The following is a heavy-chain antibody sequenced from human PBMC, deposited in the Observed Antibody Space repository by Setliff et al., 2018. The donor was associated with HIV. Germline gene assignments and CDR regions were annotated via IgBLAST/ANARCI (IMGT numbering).Heavy chain of an antibody. Sequence: GGSLRLSCAASGFTFSSHWMHWVRQAPGKGLVWVSRINGDGSSTTYADSVKGRFTISRDNAKNTLYLQMNSLRAEDTAVYYCARDFTQWQQLPDYMDVWGKGTAVTVSS. CDR3: ARDFTQWQQLPDYMDV. J-gene: IGHJ6*03. CDR2: INGDGSST. CDR1: GFTFSSHW. V-gene: IGHV3-74*01. D-gene: IGHD6-13*01.